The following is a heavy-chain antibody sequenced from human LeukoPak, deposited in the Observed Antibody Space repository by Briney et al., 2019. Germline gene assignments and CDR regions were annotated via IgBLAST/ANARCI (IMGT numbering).Heavy chain of an antibody. D-gene: IGHD2-2*01. Sequence: GASVKVSYKASGYTFTSYAMHWVRQAPGQRLEWMGWINAGNGNTKYSQKFQGRVTITRDTSASTAYMELSSLRSEDTAVYYCARYCSSTSCYDAFDIWGQGTMVTVSS. V-gene: IGHV1-3*01. CDR3: ARYCSSTSCYDAFDI. CDR1: GYTFTSYA. J-gene: IGHJ3*02. CDR2: INAGNGNT.